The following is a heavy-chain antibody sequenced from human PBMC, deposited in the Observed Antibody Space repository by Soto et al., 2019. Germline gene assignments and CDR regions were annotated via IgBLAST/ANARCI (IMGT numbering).Heavy chain of an antibody. J-gene: IGHJ6*02. CDR3: ARGKSSSSMDV. CDR2: TYYRSKWYN. Sequence: PSQTLSLPCPISGDSVSSNSAALNWIRQAPTRGLEWLGMTYYRSKWYNDYAVSVKSRITINPDTSKNQFSLQLNSVTPEDTAVYYCARGKSSSSMDVWGQGTTVTVSS. D-gene: IGHD6-6*01. CDR1: GDSVSSNSAA. V-gene: IGHV6-1*01.